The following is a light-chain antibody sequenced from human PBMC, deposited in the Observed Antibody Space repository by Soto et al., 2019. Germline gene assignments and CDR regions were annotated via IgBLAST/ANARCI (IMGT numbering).Light chain of an antibody. V-gene: IGKV1-5*01. J-gene: IGKJ3*01. CDR1: QSISSW. Sequence: DIQMTQSPSTLSASVGDRVTITCRASQSISSWLAWYQQKPGKAPKLLIYDASSLESGVPSRFSGSGSGTEFTLTIRSLQPDDFATYYCQQYNSPITFGPGTKVDIK. CDR3: QQYNSPIT. CDR2: DAS.